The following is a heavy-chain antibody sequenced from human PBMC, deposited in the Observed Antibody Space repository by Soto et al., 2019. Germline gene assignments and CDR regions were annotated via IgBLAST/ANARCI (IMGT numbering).Heavy chain of an antibody. D-gene: IGHD3-10*01. CDR3: AKRHYYGSGSFALAT. CDR2: VSGDGYAS. CDR1: GFTFSSNA. J-gene: IGHJ4*03. V-gene: IGHV3-23*01. Sequence: PGGSLRLSCAGSGFTFSSNAMSWVRQAPGKGLKWVSSVSGDGYASDYADSVKGRFTVSRHNSKNTLYLQMNSLRAEDTAVYYCAKRHYYGSGSFALATWGQGTLVTVSS.